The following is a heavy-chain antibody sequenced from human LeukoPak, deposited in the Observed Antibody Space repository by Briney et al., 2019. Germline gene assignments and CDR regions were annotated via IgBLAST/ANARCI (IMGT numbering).Heavy chain of an antibody. CDR2: IRSDGNEK. V-gene: IGHV3-7*01. D-gene: IGHD1-14*01. CDR3: ARGGPPYALDI. CDR1: GFIFSNYY. Sequence: GESLRLSCAASGFIFSNYYMHWARQAPGKGPEWVADIRSDGNEKNYMDSLRGRFTISRDNAKNSLYLQMNSLRVEDTAVYYCARGGPPYALDIWGQGTMVTVSS. J-gene: IGHJ3*02.